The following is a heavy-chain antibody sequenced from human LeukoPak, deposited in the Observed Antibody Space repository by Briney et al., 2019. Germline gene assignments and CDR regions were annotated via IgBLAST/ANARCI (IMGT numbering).Heavy chain of an antibody. Sequence: GGSLRLSCAASGFTFSTYGMHWVRQAPGKGLEWVAFIRYDGSNKYYADSVKGRFTISRDNAKDSLYLQMNSLRAEDTAVYYCAREGYYDSSGYYPYYYYYYYMDVWGKGTTVTVSS. D-gene: IGHD3-22*01. V-gene: IGHV3-30*02. CDR3: AREGYYDSSGYYPYYYYYYYMDV. J-gene: IGHJ6*03. CDR2: IRYDGSNK. CDR1: GFTFSTYG.